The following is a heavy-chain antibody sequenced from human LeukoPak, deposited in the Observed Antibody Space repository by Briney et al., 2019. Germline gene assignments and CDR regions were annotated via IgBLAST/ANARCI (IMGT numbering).Heavy chain of an antibody. J-gene: IGHJ4*02. CDR3: ARDRSIAAGGYFDY. Sequence: PGGSLRLSCAASGFIFSSYGMHWVRQAPGKGLEWVAVIWYDGSNKYYADSVKGRFTISRDNSKNTLYLQMNSLRAEDTAGYYCARDRSIAAGGYFDYWGQGTLVTASS. CDR2: IWYDGSNK. V-gene: IGHV3-33*01. D-gene: IGHD6-13*01. CDR1: GFIFSSYG.